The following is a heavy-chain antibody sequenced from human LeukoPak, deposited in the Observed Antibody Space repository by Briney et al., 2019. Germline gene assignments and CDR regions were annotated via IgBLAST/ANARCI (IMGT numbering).Heavy chain of an antibody. D-gene: IGHD4-11*01. CDR1: GFTFSNHW. CDR2: IRTDGSLK. V-gene: IGHV3-7*01. CDR3: ARDSNYCPGDH. J-gene: IGHJ4*02. Sequence: PGGPMRLSCVASGFTFSNHWMTWVRQAPGKGLEWVANIRTDGSLKVYVDSVKGRFTISRDNAKNELYLLMNSMRADDMGVYYCARDSNYCPGDHWAQGTLVTVSS.